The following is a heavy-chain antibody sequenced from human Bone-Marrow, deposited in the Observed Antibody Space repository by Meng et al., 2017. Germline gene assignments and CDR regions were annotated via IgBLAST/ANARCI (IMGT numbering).Heavy chain of an antibody. CDR2: IWYDGSNK. V-gene: IGHV3-33*01. Sequence: GGSLRLSCAASGFTFSSYGMHWVRQAPGKGLEWVAVIWYDGSNKYYADSVKGRFTISRDNSKNTLYLQMNSLRAEDTAVYYCARGGRRYCSGVSCYWWVGIFDYWGQGTLVTVSS. J-gene: IGHJ4*02. CDR1: GFTFSSYG. D-gene: IGHD2-15*01. CDR3: ARGGRRYCSGVSCYWWVGIFDY.